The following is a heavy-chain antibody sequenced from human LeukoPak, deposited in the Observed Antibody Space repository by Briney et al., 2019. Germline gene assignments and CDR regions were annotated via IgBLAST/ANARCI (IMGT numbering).Heavy chain of an antibody. V-gene: IGHV3-23*01. Sequence: GGSLRLSCAASGFTFSSYAMSWVRQAPGKGLEWVSAISGSGGSTYYADSVKGRFTISRDNSKNTLYLQMNSLRAEDTAVYYCANPVYGDRYFDYWGQGTLVTVSS. CDR3: ANPVYGDRYFDY. CDR1: GFTFSSYA. J-gene: IGHJ4*02. CDR2: ISGSGGST. D-gene: IGHD4-17*01.